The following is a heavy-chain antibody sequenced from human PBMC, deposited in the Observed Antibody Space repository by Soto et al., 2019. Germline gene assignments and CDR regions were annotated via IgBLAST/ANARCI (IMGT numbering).Heavy chain of an antibody. Sequence: ASVKVSCKASGYTFTSYAIYWVRQATGQGLEWMGWMNPNSGNTGYAQKFQGRVTMTRNTSISTAYMELSSLRSEDTAVYYCARGGSGDYPYYYYYYMDVWGKGTTVTVSS. J-gene: IGHJ6*03. D-gene: IGHD4-17*01. CDR3: ARGGSGDYPYYYYYYMDV. V-gene: IGHV1-8*01. CDR1: GYTFTSYA. CDR2: MNPNSGNT.